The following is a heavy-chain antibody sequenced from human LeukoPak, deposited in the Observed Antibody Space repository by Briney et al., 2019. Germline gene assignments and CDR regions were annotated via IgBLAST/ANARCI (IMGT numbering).Heavy chain of an antibody. CDR3: AKGIYDMDV. J-gene: IGHJ6*02. V-gene: IGHV3-23*01. CDR1: GFTFSSYA. CDR2: ISGSSRST. Sequence: GGSLRLSGAASGFTFSSYAMSWVRQAPGKGLEWVSTISGSSRSTYYADSVKGRFAISRDNSKNTLYLQMNSLRAEDTAVYFCAKGIYDMDVWGQGTTVTVSS.